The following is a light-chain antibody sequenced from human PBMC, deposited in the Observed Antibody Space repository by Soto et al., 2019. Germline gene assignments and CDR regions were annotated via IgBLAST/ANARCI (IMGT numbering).Light chain of an antibody. CDR2: GAS. Sequence: ETVLTQSPVTLSVSPGDRATLSCKASQSVTINLAWYHQRPGQGPRLLIFGASTRATGIPARFSGSGSDTEFTLTISSLQPEDFGNYYCQQYNKWPQTFGPGTKV. J-gene: IGKJ1*01. V-gene: IGKV3-15*01. CDR3: QQYNKWPQT. CDR1: QSVTIN.